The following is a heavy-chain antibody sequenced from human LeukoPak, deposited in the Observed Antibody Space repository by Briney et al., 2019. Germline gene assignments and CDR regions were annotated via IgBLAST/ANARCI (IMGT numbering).Heavy chain of an antibody. D-gene: IGHD3-10*01. Sequence: GGPLRLSRAASGFIFSSYAMQGVRQAPGKALEWVSVISGSGDNTYYADSVKGRFTISRDNYNNTVYMQMNSLRVEETVRYYCANARGGYWGQGTLVTVSS. CDR2: ISGSGDNT. CDR1: GFIFSSYA. V-gene: IGHV3-23*01. J-gene: IGHJ4*02. CDR3: ANARGGY.